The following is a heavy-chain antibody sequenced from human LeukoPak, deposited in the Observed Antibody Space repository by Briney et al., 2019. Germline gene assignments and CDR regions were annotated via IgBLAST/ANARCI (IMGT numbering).Heavy chain of an antibody. J-gene: IGHJ4*02. V-gene: IGHV4-31*03. CDR3: ARSGYSYGYPFDY. D-gene: IGHD5-18*01. CDR2: IYYSGST. CDR1: GGSISSGGYY. Sequence: SETLSLTCTVSGGSISSGGYYWSWIRQHPGKGLEWIGYIYYSGSTYYNPSLKSRVTISVDTSKNQFSLKLSSVTAADTAVYYCARSGYSYGYPFDYWGQGTLVTVSS.